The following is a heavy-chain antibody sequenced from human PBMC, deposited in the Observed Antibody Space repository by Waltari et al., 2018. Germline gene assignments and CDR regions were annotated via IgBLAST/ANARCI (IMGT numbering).Heavy chain of an antibody. CDR1: GFTFSSDA. CDR2: ISGSGGST. J-gene: IGHJ3*02. D-gene: IGHD4-17*01. CDR3: AKARYGDDDAFDI. Sequence: EVQLLESGGGLVQPGGSLRLSCAASGFTFSSDAMRWVRQAPGKGLEWVSAISGSGGSTYYADSVKGRFTISRDNSKNTLYLQMNSLRAEDTAVYYCAKARYGDDDAFDIWGQGTMVTVSS. V-gene: IGHV3-23*01.